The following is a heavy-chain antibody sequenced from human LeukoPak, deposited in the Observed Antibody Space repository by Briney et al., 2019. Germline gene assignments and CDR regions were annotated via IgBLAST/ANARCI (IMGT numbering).Heavy chain of an antibody. CDR1: GYTFTSYG. V-gene: IGHV1-18*01. CDR2: ISAYNGNT. J-gene: IGHJ3*02. D-gene: IGHD3-9*01. Sequence: ASVKVSCKASGYTFTSYGISWVRQAPGQGLEWMGWISAYNGNTNYAQKFQGRVTITRDTSASTAYMELSSLRSEDTAVYYCARSDILTGYHAFDIWGQGTMVTVSS. CDR3: ARSDILTGYHAFDI.